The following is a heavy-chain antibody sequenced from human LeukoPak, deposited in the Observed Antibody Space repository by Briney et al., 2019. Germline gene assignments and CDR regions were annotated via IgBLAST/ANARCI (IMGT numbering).Heavy chain of an antibody. J-gene: IGHJ4*02. CDR2: IKQDGSAK. CDR1: GFTFSSYW. V-gene: IGHV3-7*01. CDR3: GYASGWKFDY. Sequence: PGGSLRLSCAASGFTFSSYWMSWVRQAPGKGLEWVANIKQDGSAKYYVDSVKGRFTISRDNTKDSLYLQMNSLRAEDTAIYYCGYASGWKFDYWGQGTLVTVSS. D-gene: IGHD6-19*01.